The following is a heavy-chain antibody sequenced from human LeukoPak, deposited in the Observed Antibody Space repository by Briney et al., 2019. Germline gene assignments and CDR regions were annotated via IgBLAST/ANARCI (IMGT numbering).Heavy chain of an antibody. CDR3: ARELGYYDSSGYYYESDY. D-gene: IGHD3-22*01. CDR2: IYHSGST. Sequence: PSETLSLTCTVSGGSISSGGYYWSWIRQPPGKGLEWIGYIYHSGSTYYNPSLKSRVTISVDRSKNQFSLKLSSVTAADTAVYYCARELGYYDSSGYYYESDYWGQGTLVTVSS. J-gene: IGHJ4*02. V-gene: IGHV4-30-2*01. CDR1: GGSISSGGYY.